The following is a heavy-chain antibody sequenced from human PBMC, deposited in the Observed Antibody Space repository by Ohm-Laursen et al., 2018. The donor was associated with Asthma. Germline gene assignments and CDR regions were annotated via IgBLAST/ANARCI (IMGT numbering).Heavy chain of an antibody. D-gene: IGHD1-26*01. CDR1: GFTFSSYA. CDR3: ARDGRL. J-gene: IGHJ4*02. CDR2: ISYDGSNK. Sequence: SLRLSCAASGFTFSSYAMHWVRQAPGKGLEWVAVISYDGSNKYYADSVKGRFTISRDNSKNTLYLQMNSLRAEDTAVYYCARDGRLWGQGTLVTVSS. V-gene: IGHV3-30-3*01.